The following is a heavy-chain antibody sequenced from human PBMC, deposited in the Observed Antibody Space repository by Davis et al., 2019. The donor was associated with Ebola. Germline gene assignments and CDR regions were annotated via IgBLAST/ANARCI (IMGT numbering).Heavy chain of an antibody. J-gene: IGHJ2*01. Sequence: GESLKISCKGSGYSFTTYWIAWVRQTPAKGLEWMGMIYPSDSDTRYSPSFQGQVIISADQSISTAYLQWDSLQASDTAVYYCARLYGPGHYLNWYFNLWGRGTLVTVSS. CDR3: ARLYGPGHYLNWYFNL. D-gene: IGHD3-10*01. V-gene: IGHV5-51*01. CDR2: IYPSDSDT. CDR1: GYSFTTYW.